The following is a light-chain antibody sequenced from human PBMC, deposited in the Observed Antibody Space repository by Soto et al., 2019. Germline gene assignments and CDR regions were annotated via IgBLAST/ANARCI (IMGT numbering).Light chain of an antibody. J-gene: IGKJ1*01. V-gene: IGKV3-15*01. CDR3: QQYNNWLPCT. CDR1: QSVSSN. CDR2: GAS. Sequence: EIVMTQSPATLSVSPGERATLSCRASQSVSSNLAWYQQKPGQAPRLLIYGASTRATGIPARFSGSGSGTEFTLTISSLQSEYFAVYYCQQYNNWLPCTFGQGTKVDI.